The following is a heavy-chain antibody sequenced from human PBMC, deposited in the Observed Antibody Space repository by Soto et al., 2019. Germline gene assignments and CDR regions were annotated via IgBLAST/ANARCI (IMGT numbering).Heavy chain of an antibody. J-gene: IGHJ6*01. Sequence: GESLKISCKGSGYSFTIYWIGWVRQMPGKGLEWMGIIYPGDSDTRYSPSLQGQVTCSADKSSSTGYLQCSSLKPSQTALYYCARGHSSSWYYYYYCMDVWRQGSTVAVSS. CDR3: ARGHSSSWYYYYYCMDV. V-gene: IGHV5-51*01. D-gene: IGHD6-13*01. CDR2: IYPGDSDT. CDR1: GYSFTIYW.